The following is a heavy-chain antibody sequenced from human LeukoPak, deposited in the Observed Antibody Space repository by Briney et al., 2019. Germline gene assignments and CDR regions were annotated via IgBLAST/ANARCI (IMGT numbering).Heavy chain of an antibody. CDR3: AREAPELLWFGEFTRRYYMDV. V-gene: IGHV6-1*01. Sequence: SQTLSLTCAISGDSVSSNSAAWNWIRQSPSRGLEWLGRTYYRSKWYNDYAVSVKSRITINPDTSKNQFSLQLNSVTPEDTAVYYCAREAPELLWFGEFTRRYYMDVWGKGTTVTISS. CDR1: GDSVSSNSAA. J-gene: IGHJ6*03. CDR2: TYYRSKWYN. D-gene: IGHD3-10*01.